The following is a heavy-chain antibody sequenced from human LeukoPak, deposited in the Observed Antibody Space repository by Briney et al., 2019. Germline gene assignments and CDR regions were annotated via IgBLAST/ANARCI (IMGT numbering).Heavy chain of an antibody. CDR3: TRYCSGGSCYNGMDV. CDR1: GYRFTSHW. Sequence: GESLKISCKGSGYRFTSHWIGWVRQMPGKGLEWMGIISPGDSDTRYSPSFQGQVTISADESISTAYLQWSSLKASDTAMYYCTRYCSGGSCYNGMDVWGQGTTVTVSS. D-gene: IGHD2-15*01. CDR2: ISPGDSDT. J-gene: IGHJ6*02. V-gene: IGHV5-51*01.